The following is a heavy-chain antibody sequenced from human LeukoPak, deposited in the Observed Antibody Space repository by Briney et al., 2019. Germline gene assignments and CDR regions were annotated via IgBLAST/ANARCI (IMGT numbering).Heavy chain of an antibody. CDR3: AREAPLGEYGDYVTDY. CDR1: GGSISSSSYY. CDR2: IYYSGST. V-gene: IGHV4-39*07. D-gene: IGHD4-17*01. Sequence: SETLSLTCTVSGGSISSSSYYWGWIRQPPGKGLEWIGSIYYSGSTYYNPSLKSRVTISVDTSKNQFSLKLSSVTAADTAVYYCAREAPLGEYGDYVTDYWGQGTLVTVSS. J-gene: IGHJ4*02.